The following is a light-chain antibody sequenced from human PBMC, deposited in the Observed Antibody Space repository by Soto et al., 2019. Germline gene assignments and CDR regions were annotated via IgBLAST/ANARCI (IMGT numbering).Light chain of an antibody. CDR2: DES. Sequence: DIQMTQSPSSLSASVGDRVTITCQASQDISNYLNWYQHKPGKAPKLLIYDESNLETGFTSRFSGSGSGTDFTITISSRQPEDIATYYCQQYDNLPLTFGGGTKVEIK. CDR3: QQYDNLPLT. J-gene: IGKJ4*01. V-gene: IGKV1-33*01. CDR1: QDISNY.